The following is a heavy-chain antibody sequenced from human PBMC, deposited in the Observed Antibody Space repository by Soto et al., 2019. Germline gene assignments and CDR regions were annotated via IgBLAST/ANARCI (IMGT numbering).Heavy chain of an antibody. CDR3: ARGVRYSSSSQNWFDP. V-gene: IGHV4-30-4*01. Sequence: KPSETLSLTCTVSGGSISSGDYYWSWIRQPPGKGLEWIGYIYYSGSTYYNPPLKSRVTISVDTSKNQFSLKLSSVTAADTAVYYCARGVRYSSSSQNWFDPWGQGTLVTVSS. J-gene: IGHJ5*02. CDR2: IYYSGST. CDR1: GGSISSGDYY. D-gene: IGHD6-6*01.